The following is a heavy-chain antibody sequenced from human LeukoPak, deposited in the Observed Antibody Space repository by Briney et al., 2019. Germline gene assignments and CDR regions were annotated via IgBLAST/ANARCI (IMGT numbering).Heavy chain of an antibody. J-gene: IGHJ4*02. D-gene: IGHD4-17*01. CDR1: GFTFSSYG. Sequence: PGRSLRLSCAASGFTFSSYGMHWVRQAPGKGLEWVAVISYDGSNKYYADSVKGRFTISRDNSKSTLYLQMNSLRAEDTAVYYCAKAREPYGDYAFDYWGQGTLVTVSS. CDR2: ISYDGSNK. V-gene: IGHV3-30*18. CDR3: AKAREPYGDYAFDY.